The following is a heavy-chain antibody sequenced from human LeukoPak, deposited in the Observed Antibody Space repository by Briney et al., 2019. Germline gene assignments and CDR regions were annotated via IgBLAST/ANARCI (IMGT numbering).Heavy chain of an antibody. CDR2: IYYSGST. J-gene: IGHJ6*02. Sequence: SQTLSLTCTVSGGSISSYYWSWIWQPPGKGLEWIGYIYYSGSTNYNPSLKSRVTISVDTSKNQFSLKLSSVTAADTAVYYCARDGGHYGMDVWGQGTTVTVSS. V-gene: IGHV4-59*01. D-gene: IGHD3-16*01. CDR3: ARDGGHYGMDV. CDR1: GGSISSYY.